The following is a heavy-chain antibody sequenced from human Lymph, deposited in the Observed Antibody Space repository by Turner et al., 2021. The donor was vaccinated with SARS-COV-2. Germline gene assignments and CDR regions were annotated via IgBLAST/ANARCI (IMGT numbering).Heavy chain of an antibody. CDR1: GGTFSTYV. J-gene: IGHJ3*02. CDR3: ARRHSGIYDAFDI. Sequence: QVQLVQSGAEVKKPGSSVKVSCTASGGTFSTYVMSWVRQAPGQGLECMGGIIPILGIANYAQKFQGRVTITADKSTSTAYMELSSLRSEDTAVYHCARRHSGIYDAFDIWGQGTMVTVSS. V-gene: IGHV1-69*10. D-gene: IGHD1-26*01. CDR2: IIPILGIA.